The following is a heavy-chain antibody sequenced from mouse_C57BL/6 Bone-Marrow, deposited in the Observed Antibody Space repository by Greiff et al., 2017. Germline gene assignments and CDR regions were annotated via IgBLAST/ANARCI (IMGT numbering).Heavy chain of an antibody. V-gene: IGHV5-9-1*02. CDR2: ISSGGDYI. CDR1: GFTFSSYA. D-gene: IGHD2-5*01. J-gene: IGHJ4*01. Sequence: EVKLMESGEGLVKPGGSLKLSCAASGFTFSSYAMSWVRQTPEKRLEWVAYISSGGDYIYYADTVKGRFTISRDNARNTLYLQMSSLKSEDTAMXYCTRDYRNYEREMDYWGQGTSVTVSS. CDR3: TRDYRNYEREMDY.